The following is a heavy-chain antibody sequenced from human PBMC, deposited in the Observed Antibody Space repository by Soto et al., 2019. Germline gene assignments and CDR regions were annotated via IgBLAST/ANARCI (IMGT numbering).Heavy chain of an antibody. CDR2: ISWDGGST. CDR3: AKDRVGAIPSPPDFDY. V-gene: IGHV3-43*01. D-gene: IGHD1-26*01. CDR1: GFTFDDYT. Sequence: GGSLRLSCAASGFTFDDYTMHWVRQAPGKGLEWVSLISWDGGSTYYADSVKGRFTISRDNSKNSLYLQMNSLRTEDTALYYCAKDRVGAIPSPPDFDYWGQGTLVTVSS. J-gene: IGHJ4*02.